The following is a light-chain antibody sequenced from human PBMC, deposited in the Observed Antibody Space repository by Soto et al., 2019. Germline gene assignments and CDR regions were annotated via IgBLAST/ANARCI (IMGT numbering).Light chain of an antibody. J-gene: IGKJ1*01. CDR1: QTISTY. Sequence: IQMTQSPSSLAASVGDRITITCRASQTISTYVNWYRQKSGAAPELLLYDASTLQGGVPSRFSGGASGTDFTLTISSLQLEDFATSYCQQTYNTPLTFGQGTKV. V-gene: IGKV1-39*01. CDR2: DAS. CDR3: QQTYNTPLT.